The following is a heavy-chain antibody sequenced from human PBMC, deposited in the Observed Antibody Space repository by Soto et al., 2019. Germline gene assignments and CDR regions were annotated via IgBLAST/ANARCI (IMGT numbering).Heavy chain of an antibody. Sequence: PGGSLRLSCAASGFTFSAYGMNCVRQAPGKGLEWVAYISSSRSYMYYADSVKGRFTVSRDNAQKSLYLEMKSLRADDTAVYYCARDFPCLLPRLTPGYYQHWGQRTLVTVSA. CDR1: GFTFSAYG. D-gene: IGHD2-8*02. J-gene: IGHJ1*01. CDR2: ISSSRSYM. V-gene: IGHV3-21*01. CDR3: ARDFPCLLPRLTPGYYQH.